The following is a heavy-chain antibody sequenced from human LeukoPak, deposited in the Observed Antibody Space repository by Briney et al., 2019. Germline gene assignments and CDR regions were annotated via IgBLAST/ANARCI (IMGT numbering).Heavy chain of an antibody. CDR1: GYTFTSYG. CDR2: ISAYNGNT. D-gene: IGHD3-22*01. CDR3: ARDPYYYDSSGTLVAFDI. Sequence: ASVKVSCKASGYTFTSYGISWVRQAPGQGLEWMGWISAYNGNTNYAQKLQGRVTMTTDTSTSTAYMELRSLRSDDTAVYYCARDPYYYDSSGTLVAFDIWGQGTMVTV. V-gene: IGHV1-18*01. J-gene: IGHJ3*02.